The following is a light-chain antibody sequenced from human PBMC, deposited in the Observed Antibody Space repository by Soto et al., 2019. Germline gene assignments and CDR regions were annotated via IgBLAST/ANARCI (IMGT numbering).Light chain of an antibody. V-gene: IGKV1-5*03. Sequence: DIQMTQSPSSVSASVGDRVTITCRASQSISVWLAWYQQKAGKAPNLLIYKASRLESGVPSRLSGSGSETEFTLTISGLQPGDSATYYCQQYNSYSPTFGQGTKVDIK. CDR2: KAS. J-gene: IGKJ1*01. CDR1: QSISVW. CDR3: QQYNSYSPT.